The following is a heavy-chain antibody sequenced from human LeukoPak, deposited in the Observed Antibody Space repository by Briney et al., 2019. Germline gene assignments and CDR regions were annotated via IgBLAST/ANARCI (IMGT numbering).Heavy chain of an antibody. V-gene: IGHV4-59*01. CDR1: GGSISSYY. CDR2: IYYSGST. CDR3: ARAPYYYDSSGYAQFDY. Sequence: SETLSLTCTVSGGSISSYYWSWIRQPPGKGLEWIGYIYYSGSTNYNPSLKSRVTISVDTSKNQFSLKLSSVTAADTAVYYCARAPYYYDSSGYAQFDYWGQGTLVTVSS. D-gene: IGHD3-22*01. J-gene: IGHJ4*02.